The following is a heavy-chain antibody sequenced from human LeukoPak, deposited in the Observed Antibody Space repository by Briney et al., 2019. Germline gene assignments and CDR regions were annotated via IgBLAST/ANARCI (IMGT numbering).Heavy chain of an antibody. CDR2: ISGSGGST. D-gene: IGHD6-19*01. V-gene: IGHV3-23*01. J-gene: IGHJ4*02. CDR1: GFTFSSYA. CDR3: AKDLRIAVGGIVPKSGY. Sequence: GGSLRLSCAASGFTFSSYAMSWVRQAPGKGLEWVSAISGSGGSTYYADSVKGRFTISRDNSKNTLYLQMNSLKAEDTAVYYCAKDLRIAVGGIVPKSGYWGQGTLVTVSS.